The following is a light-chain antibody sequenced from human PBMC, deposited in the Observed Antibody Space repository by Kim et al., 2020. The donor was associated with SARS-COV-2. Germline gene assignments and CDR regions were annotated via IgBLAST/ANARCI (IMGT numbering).Light chain of an antibody. J-gene: IGLJ2*01. CDR2: ASR. Sequence: VTISCTGNGSNTGAGYDVHWYQQLPGAAPQLLITASRIRPSGVPDRFSGATSGASASLAITGLQAEDEADYYCQSYDNKVTGDVVFGEGTQLTVL. V-gene: IGLV1-40*03. CDR3: QSYDNKVTGDVV. CDR1: GSNTGAGYD.